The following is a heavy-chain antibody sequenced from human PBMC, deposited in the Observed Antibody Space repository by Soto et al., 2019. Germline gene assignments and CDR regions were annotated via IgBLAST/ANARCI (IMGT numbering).Heavy chain of an antibody. CDR2: MNPNSGNT. CDR3: ARGIKYGAYSRWFDP. D-gene: IGHD4-17*01. J-gene: IGHJ5*02. Sequence: QVQLVQSGAEVKKPGASVKVSCKASGYTFTSYDINWVRQATRQGLEYLGWMNPNSGNTAYVQKFQGRVTMTWDTSITTAYMELSSLRSEDTAVYFCARGIKYGAYSRWFDPWGQGTLVTVSS. CDR1: GYTFTSYD. V-gene: IGHV1-8*01.